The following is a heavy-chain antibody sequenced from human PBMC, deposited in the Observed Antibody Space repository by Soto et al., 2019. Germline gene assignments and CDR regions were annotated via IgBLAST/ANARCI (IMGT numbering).Heavy chain of an antibody. CDR3: ARVERYYYGSGSSNWFDP. D-gene: IGHD3-10*01. CDR2: IYHSGRT. CDR1: GGSISSSNW. J-gene: IGHJ5*02. V-gene: IGHV4-4*02. Sequence: SETLSLTCAVSGGSISSSNWWSWVSQPPGKGLEWIGEIYHSGRTNYNPSLKSRVTISVDKSKNQFSLKLSSVTAADTAVYYCARVERYYYGSGSSNWFDPWGQGTLVTVS.